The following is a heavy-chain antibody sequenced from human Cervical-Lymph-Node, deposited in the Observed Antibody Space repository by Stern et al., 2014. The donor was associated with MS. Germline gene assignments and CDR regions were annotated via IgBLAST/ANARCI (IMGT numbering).Heavy chain of an antibody. Sequence: EVQLVESGGTLVQPGGSLRLSCAASGFTFSSYAMSWVRQAPGKGLEWVSVISGSDGSTFYADSVKGRFTISRDNSKNTLFLQMNSLRAEDTAVYYCAKFYGSGPFDYWGQGTLVTVSS. CDR1: GFTFSSYA. D-gene: IGHD6-19*01. CDR2: ISGSDGST. CDR3: AKFYGSGPFDY. V-gene: IGHV3-23*04. J-gene: IGHJ4*02.